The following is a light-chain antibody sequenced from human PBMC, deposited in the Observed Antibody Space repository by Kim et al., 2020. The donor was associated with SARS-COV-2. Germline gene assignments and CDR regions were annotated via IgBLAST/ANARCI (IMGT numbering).Light chain of an antibody. CDR1: QSISSEF. CDR3: QQYTTSPPAYT. CDR2: GAS. V-gene: IGKV3-20*01. J-gene: IGKJ2*01. Sequence: PGERAILSCRASQSISSEFLAWYQRISGQPPRLLIFGASNRAAGIPDRFSGGGSGTDFTLTITRLETADSAVYYCQQYTTSPPAYTIGQGTKLEI.